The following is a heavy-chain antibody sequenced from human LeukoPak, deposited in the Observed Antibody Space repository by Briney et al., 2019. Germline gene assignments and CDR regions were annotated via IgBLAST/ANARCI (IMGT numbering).Heavy chain of an antibody. J-gene: IGHJ4*02. CDR3: AKDSIPSVPAALYYFDY. CDR2: ISSSGGST. Sequence: PGGSLRLSCAASGFTFSSYAMSWVRQAPGKGLEWVSAISSSGGSTYYADSVKGRFTISRDNSKNTLYLQMNSLRAEDTAVYYCAKDSIPSVPAALYYFDYWGQGTLVTVSS. D-gene: IGHD2-2*01. V-gene: IGHV3-23*01. CDR1: GFTFSSYA.